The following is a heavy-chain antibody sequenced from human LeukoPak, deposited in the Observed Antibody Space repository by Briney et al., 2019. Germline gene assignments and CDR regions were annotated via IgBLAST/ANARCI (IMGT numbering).Heavy chain of an antibody. CDR2: VYTSGTT. D-gene: IGHD2-2*01. J-gene: IGHJ5*02. V-gene: IGHV4-61*02. CDR1: GGSISSGSYY. Sequence: PSETLSLTCTVSGGSISSGSYYWNWIRQPAGKGLEWIGRVYTSGTTTYNPSLKSRVTISVDTSRNQFSLNLNFVTAADTAVYYCARDLGTSSWFDPWGQGTLVTVSS. CDR3: ARDLGTSSWFDP.